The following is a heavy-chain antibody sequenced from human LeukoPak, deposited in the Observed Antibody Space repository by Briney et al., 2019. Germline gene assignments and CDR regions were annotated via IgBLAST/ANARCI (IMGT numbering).Heavy chain of an antibody. CDR2: IYYSGST. Sequence: PSETLSLTCAVYGGSFSGYYWSWIRQPPGKGLEWIGYIYYSGSTYYNPSLKSRVTISVDTSKNQFSLKLSSVTAADTAVYYCVGSSPAFDYWGQGTLVTVSS. CDR3: VGSSPAFDY. D-gene: IGHD6-6*01. CDR1: GGSFSGYY. V-gene: IGHV4-59*06. J-gene: IGHJ4*02.